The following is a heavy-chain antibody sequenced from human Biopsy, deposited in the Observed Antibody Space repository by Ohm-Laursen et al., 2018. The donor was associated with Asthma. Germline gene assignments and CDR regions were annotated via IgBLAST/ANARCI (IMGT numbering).Heavy chain of an antibody. Sequence: ASVKVSCNAPGYNFISFAIHWVRQAPGQRLEWMGWVNTGNGDTKYSQKSQGRVTITRDTSASTAYMELRSVRSEDTATYYCARTYYDFLTGQVKDVFGVWGQGTMVTVSS. J-gene: IGHJ3*01. D-gene: IGHD3-9*01. CDR3: ARTYYDFLTGQVKDVFGV. V-gene: IGHV1-3*04. CDR2: VNTGNGDT. CDR1: GYNFISFA.